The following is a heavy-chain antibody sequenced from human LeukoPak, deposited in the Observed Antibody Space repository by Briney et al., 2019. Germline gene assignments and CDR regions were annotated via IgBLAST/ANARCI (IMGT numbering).Heavy chain of an antibody. CDR1: GFTFYDHG. Sequence: GGSLRLSCAASGFTFYDHGMSWVRQVPGKGLEWVSGINWNGGSTGYADSVRGRFTISRDNAKNSLYLQMNSLRAEDTALYYCAAGDRNGWYFDYWGQGTLVTVSS. J-gene: IGHJ4*02. CDR3: AAGDRNGWYFDY. CDR2: INWNGGST. D-gene: IGHD6-19*01. V-gene: IGHV3-20*04.